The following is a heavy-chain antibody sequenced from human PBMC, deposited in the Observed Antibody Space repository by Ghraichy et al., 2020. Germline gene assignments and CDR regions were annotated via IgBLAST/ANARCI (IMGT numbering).Heavy chain of an antibody. V-gene: IGHV3-48*02. CDR3: ARASTVVRFYYYDGMDV. D-gene: IGHD4-23*01. J-gene: IGHJ6*02. CDR1: GFSFSNYI. CDR2: ISSSSRTI. Sequence: GGSLRLSCAASGFSFSNYIMNWVRQAPGKGLEWVSHISSSSRTISYADSVKGRFTVSRDNAKNSLSLQMNSLRDEDTAIYYCARASTVVRFYYYDGMDVWGQGTTVTVSS.